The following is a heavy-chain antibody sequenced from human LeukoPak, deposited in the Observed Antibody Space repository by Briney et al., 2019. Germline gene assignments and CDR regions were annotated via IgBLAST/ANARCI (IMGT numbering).Heavy chain of an antibody. D-gene: IGHD6-13*01. Sequence: EASVKVSCKASGYTFTGYYMHWVRQAPGQGLEWMEWINPNSGGTNYAQKFQGWVTMTRDTSISTAYMELSRLRSDDTAVYYCARADQKGYSSSWYYYGMDVWGKGTTVTVSS. J-gene: IGHJ6*04. CDR3: ARADQKGYSSSWYYYGMDV. CDR2: INPNSGGT. V-gene: IGHV1-2*04. CDR1: GYTFTGYY.